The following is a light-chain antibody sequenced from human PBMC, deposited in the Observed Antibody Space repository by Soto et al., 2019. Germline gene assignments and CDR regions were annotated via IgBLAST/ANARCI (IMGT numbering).Light chain of an antibody. CDR3: QQYDNSPT. Sequence: EILMTPSPSTLALSAGERATLSCRASQSVSANFAWYQQRPGQAPRLLIYGASSRATGIPDRLSGSGSGTDFTLTISGLEPEDSAVYFCQQYDNSPTFGQGTKVDIK. J-gene: IGKJ1*01. CDR2: GAS. V-gene: IGKV3D-15*02. CDR1: QSVSAN.